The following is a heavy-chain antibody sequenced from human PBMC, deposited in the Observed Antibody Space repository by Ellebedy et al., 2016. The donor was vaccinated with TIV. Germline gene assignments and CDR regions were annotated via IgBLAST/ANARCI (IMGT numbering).Heavy chain of an antibody. CDR2: INPSGGST. D-gene: IGHD2-21*02. CDR1: GYSFTSYH. CDR3: ARSYGDPDF. V-gene: IGHV1-46*01. Sequence: ASVKVSCKASGYSFTSYHIHWVRQAPGQGLEWMGLINPSGGSTSSAPKFQGRITMTRDRSTSTVYMELSSLRSEDTAVYYCARSYGDPDFWGQGTRVTVSS. J-gene: IGHJ4*02.